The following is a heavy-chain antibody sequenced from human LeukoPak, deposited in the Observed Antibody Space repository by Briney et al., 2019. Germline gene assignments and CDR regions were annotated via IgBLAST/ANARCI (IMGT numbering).Heavy chain of an antibody. J-gene: IGHJ3*02. CDR1: GGSISSGSYY. CDR2: IYTSGST. V-gene: IGHV4-61*02. CDR3: ARDLPTLIAAASI. Sequence: SETLSLTCTVSGGSISSGSYYWSWIRQPAGKGLEWIVRIYTSGSTNYNPSLKSRVTISVDTSKNQFSLKLSSVTAADTAVYYCARDLPTLIAAASIWGQGTMVTVSS. D-gene: IGHD6-13*01.